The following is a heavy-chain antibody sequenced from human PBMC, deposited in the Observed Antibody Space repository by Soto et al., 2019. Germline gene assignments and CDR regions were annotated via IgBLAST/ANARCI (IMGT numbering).Heavy chain of an antibody. CDR2: ISYDGSNQ. Sequence: PRWSLRLSCSASVFTFSTYDMHWFRQAPGKGLEWVAVISYDGSNQYYTNSVKGRFTISRDNSKSTLYLQMNSLRAEDTAVYYCAKAQSYCVTTTCPPFYYGVDVWGQGTTVTVSS. J-gene: IGHJ6*02. D-gene: IGHD2-21*01. CDR1: VFTFSTYD. CDR3: AKAQSYCVTTTCPPFYYGVDV. V-gene: IGHV3-30*18.